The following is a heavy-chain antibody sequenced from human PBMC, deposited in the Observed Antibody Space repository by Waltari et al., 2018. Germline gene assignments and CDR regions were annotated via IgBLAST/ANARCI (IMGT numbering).Heavy chain of an antibody. D-gene: IGHD6-19*01. CDR1: GFSISSGYY. CDR3: ARHSSGALGKVDY. CDR2: IYHSGST. V-gene: IGHV4-38-2*01. Sequence: QVQLQESGPGLVKPSETLSLTCAVSGFSISSGYYWGWIRQPPGKGLEWIGSIYHSGSTDYNPSLKSRVTISVDTSKNQFSLKLSSVTAADTAVYYCARHSSGALGKVDYWGQGTLVTVSS. J-gene: IGHJ4*02.